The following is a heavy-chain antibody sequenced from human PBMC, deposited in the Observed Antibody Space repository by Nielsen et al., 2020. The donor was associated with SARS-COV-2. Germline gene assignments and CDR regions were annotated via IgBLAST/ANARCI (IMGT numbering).Heavy chain of an antibody. Sequence: PGKGLEWIGSIYYSGSTYYNPSLKSRVTISVDTSKNQFSLKLSSVTAADTAVYYCAGDLRIGWFGDYYYMDVWGKGTTVTVSS. J-gene: IGHJ6*03. CDR2: IYYSGST. V-gene: IGHV4-39*02. CDR3: AGDLRIGWFGDYYYMDV. D-gene: IGHD3-10*01.